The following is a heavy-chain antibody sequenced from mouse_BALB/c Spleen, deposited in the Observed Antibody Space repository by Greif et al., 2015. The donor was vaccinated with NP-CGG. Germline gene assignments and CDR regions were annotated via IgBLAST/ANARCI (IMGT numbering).Heavy chain of an antibody. Sequence: EVQLQQSGAELVKPGASVKLSCTASGFNIKDTYMHWVKQRPEQGLEWIGRIDPANGNTKYDPKFQGKATITADTSSNTAYLQLSSLTSEDTAVYYCARSRTGTWFAYWGQGTLVTVSA. CDR1: GFNIKDTY. CDR3: ARSRTGTWFAY. D-gene: IGHD4-1*01. V-gene: IGHV14-3*02. J-gene: IGHJ3*01. CDR2: IDPANGNT.